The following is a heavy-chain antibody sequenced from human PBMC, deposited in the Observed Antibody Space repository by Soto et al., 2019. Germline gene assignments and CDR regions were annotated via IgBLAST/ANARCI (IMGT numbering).Heavy chain of an antibody. CDR2: ISYDGSNK. D-gene: IGHD1-26*01. CDR3: AKDPRLRPPMGAHDAFDI. J-gene: IGHJ3*02. CDR1: GFTFSSYG. V-gene: IGHV3-30*18. Sequence: GGSLRLSCAASGFTFSSYGMHWVRQAPGKGLEWVAVISYDGSNKYYADSVKGRFTISRDNSKNTLYLQMNSLRSEDTAVYYCAKDPRLRPPMGAHDAFDIWGQGTMVTVSS.